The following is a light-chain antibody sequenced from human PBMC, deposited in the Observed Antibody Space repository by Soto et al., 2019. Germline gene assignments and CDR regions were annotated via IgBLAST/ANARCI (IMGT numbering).Light chain of an antibody. CDR1: SSDVGAYNL. CDR2: EVS. CDR3: TSYEGGGKYV. Sequence: VLTQPASVSGSPGQSVTISCTGTSSDVGAYNLVSWYQQYPGKAPKLMIYEVSNRPSGVSNRFSGSKSGNTASLTISGLQAEDEADYYCCTSYEGGGKYVFGTGTKVTVL. J-gene: IGLJ1*01. V-gene: IGLV2-14*01.